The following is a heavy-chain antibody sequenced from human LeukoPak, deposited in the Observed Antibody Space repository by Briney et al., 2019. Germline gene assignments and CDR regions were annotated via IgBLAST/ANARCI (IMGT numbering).Heavy chain of an antibody. D-gene: IGHD3-3*01. CDR3: ARDLELSAVYYFDS. J-gene: IGHJ4*02. CDR2: ISSGSEK. Sequence: HSGGSLGLSCEASGFTFSIFPMHWVRQAPGKGLEWVALISSGSEKYYADSVKGRFTISRDNSKNMLYLQMNSLRADDTAVYYCARDLELSAVYYFDSWGQGTLVIVSS. V-gene: IGHV3-30*04. CDR1: GFTFSIFP.